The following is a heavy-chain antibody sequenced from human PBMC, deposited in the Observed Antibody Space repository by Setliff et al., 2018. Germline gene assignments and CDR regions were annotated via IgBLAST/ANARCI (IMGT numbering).Heavy chain of an antibody. CDR2: IKQDGSEK. Sequence: GESLKISCKGSGYSFTDYWIAWVRQTPGKGLEWVANIKQDGSEKYYVDSVKGRFTISRDNAKNSLYLQMNSLRAEDTAVYYCARVAYSYGRYYYYYYMDVWGKGTTVTVSS. CDR1: GYSFTDYW. D-gene: IGHD5-18*01. CDR3: ARVAYSYGRYYYYYYMDV. V-gene: IGHV3-7*05. J-gene: IGHJ6*03.